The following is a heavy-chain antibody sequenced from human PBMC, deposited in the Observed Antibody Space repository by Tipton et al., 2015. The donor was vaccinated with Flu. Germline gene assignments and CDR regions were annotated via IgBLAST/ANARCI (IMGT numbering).Heavy chain of an antibody. J-gene: IGHJ3*02. CDR2: IYYSGNT. D-gene: IGHD3-10*01. CDR3: SSYYIRAFDI. Sequence: TLSLTCTVSGGSISSSSHYWGWIRQPPGKGLEWIGYIYYSGNTNYNPSLKSRVTMSLDASKSHFSLKLSSVTAADTAMYYCSSYYIRAFDIWGQGTMVTVSS. V-gene: IGHV4-61*03. CDR1: GGSISSSSHY.